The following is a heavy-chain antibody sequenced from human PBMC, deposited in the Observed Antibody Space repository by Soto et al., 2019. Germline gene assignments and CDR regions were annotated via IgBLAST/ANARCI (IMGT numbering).Heavy chain of an antibody. CDR3: ARDRFLYGDYPSFDI. CDR1: GGTFNTYG. V-gene: IGHV1-69*01. CDR2: IIPVFGRP. D-gene: IGHD4-17*01. J-gene: IGHJ4*02. Sequence: QVHLVQSGGEVKKPGSSVKVSCTAFGGTFNTYGSSWVRQAPRQGLEWMGRIIPVFGRPNYAQRFQGRVTITGDESTCTVYMELSSLTSGDPALYYGARDRFLYGDYPSFDIWGQGALVTVSS.